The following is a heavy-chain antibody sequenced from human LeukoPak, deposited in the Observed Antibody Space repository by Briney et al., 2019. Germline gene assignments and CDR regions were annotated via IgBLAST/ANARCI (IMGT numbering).Heavy chain of an antibody. J-gene: IGHJ4*02. D-gene: IGHD2-2*02. CDR2: IYSGGST. CDR3: ARVSALPVVPAAIGGLFDY. Sequence: GGSLRLSCAASGFTVNSNYMSWVRQAPGKGLEWVSVIYSGGSTYYADSVKGRFTISRDNSKNTLYLQMNRLRAEDTAVYYCARVSALPVVPAAIGGLFDYWGQGTLVTVSS. V-gene: IGHV3-66*01. CDR1: GFTVNSNY.